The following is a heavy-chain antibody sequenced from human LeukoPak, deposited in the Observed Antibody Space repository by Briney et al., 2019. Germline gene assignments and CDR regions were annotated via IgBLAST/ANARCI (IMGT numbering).Heavy chain of an antibody. CDR1: GGSISSYY. Sequence: SETLSLTCTVSGGSISSYYWSWIRQPPGKGLEWIGYIYYSGSTNYNPSPKSRVTISVDTSKNQFSLKLSSVTAADTAVYYCARDRGGAYGDYGYYYYYGMDVWGQGTTVTVSS. V-gene: IGHV4-59*01. CDR2: IYYSGST. D-gene: IGHD4-17*01. J-gene: IGHJ6*02. CDR3: ARDRGGAYGDYGYYYYYGMDV.